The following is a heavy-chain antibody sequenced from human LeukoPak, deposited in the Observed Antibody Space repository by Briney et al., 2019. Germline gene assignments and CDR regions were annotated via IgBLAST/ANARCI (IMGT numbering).Heavy chain of an antibody. V-gene: IGHV1-58*02. CDR1: GFTFTGSI. CDR2: IVVGSGNT. Sequence: TSVKVSCKASGFTFTGSIMQWVGQARGQRLEWIGWIVVGSGNTNYAQKFQERVTITRDMSTSTAYMELSSLRSEDTAVYYCAADTAVAGTSRVLDAFDIWGQGTMVTVSS. D-gene: IGHD6-13*01. CDR3: AADTAVAGTSRVLDAFDI. J-gene: IGHJ3*02.